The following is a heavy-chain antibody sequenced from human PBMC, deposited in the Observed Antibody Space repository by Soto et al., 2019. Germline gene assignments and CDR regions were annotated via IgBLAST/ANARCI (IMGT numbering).Heavy chain of an antibody. V-gene: IGHV4-4*02. CDR1: GGSISSSNW. J-gene: IGHJ4*02. CDR3: ARRWGEGRVDY. Sequence: QVQLQESGPGLVKPSGTLSLTCAVSGGSISSSNWWSWVRQPPGKGREWIGEIYHSGHTNYNPSLKSRVTMAVDKARNQFSMKLSSVTAADTAVYYCARRWGEGRVDYWGQGTLVTVSS. D-gene: IGHD3-10*01. CDR2: IYHSGHT.